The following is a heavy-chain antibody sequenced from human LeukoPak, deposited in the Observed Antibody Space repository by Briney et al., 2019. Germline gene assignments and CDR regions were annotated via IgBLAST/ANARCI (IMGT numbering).Heavy chain of an antibody. V-gene: IGHV4-39*01. CDR2: IYYSGST. Sequence: SETLSLTCTVSGGFISSSSYYWGWIRQPPGKGLEWIGSIYYSGSTYYNPSLKSRVTISVDTSKNQFSLKLSSVTAADTAVYYCARPHPDYYDSSGYLFDYWGQGTLVTVSS. CDR1: GGFISSSSYY. D-gene: IGHD3-22*01. CDR3: ARPHPDYYDSSGYLFDY. J-gene: IGHJ4*02.